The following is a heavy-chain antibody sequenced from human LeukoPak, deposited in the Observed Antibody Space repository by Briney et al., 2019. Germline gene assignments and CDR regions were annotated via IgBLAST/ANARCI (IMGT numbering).Heavy chain of an antibody. Sequence: SETLSLTCTVSGGPISSGSYYWTWIRQPAGKGLEWIGRIYRSGSTNYNPSLKSRVTISVDTSKNQFSLKLSSVTAADTAVYYCAREGLNMVRGIIPKEAWGWFDPWGQGTLVTVSS. J-gene: IGHJ5*02. V-gene: IGHV4-61*02. D-gene: IGHD3-10*01. CDR2: IYRSGST. CDR1: GGPISSGSYY. CDR3: AREGLNMVRGIIPKEAWGWFDP.